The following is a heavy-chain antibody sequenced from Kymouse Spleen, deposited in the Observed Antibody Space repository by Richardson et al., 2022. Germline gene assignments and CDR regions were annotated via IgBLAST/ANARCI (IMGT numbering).Heavy chain of an antibody. CDR3: ARTAAAGKDWFDP. V-gene: IGHV4-39*01. Sequence: QLQLQESGPGLVKPSETLSLTCTVSGGSISSSSYYWGWIRQPPGKGLEWIGSIYYSGSTYYNPSLKSRVTISVDTSKNQFSLKLSSVTAADTAVYYCARTAAAGKDWFDPWGQGTLVTVSS. J-gene: IGHJ5*02. CDR1: GGSISSSSYY. D-gene: IGHD6-13*01. CDR2: IYYSGST.